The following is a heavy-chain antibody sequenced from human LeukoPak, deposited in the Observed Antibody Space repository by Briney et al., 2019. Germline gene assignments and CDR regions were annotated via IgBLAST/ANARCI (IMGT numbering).Heavy chain of an antibody. CDR2: IDWDGDK. CDR3: ARMSRSNGPFDY. D-gene: IGHD3-10*01. CDR1: GFSLSTSGMR. Sequence: SGPTLVNPTQTLTLTCTFSGFSLSTSGMRVSWIRQPPGKALEWLARIDWDGDKFYSTSLKTRLTISKDTSRDQVVLTMTNMDPVDTATYYCARMSRSNGPFDYWGQGTLVTVSS. V-gene: IGHV2-70*04. J-gene: IGHJ4*02.